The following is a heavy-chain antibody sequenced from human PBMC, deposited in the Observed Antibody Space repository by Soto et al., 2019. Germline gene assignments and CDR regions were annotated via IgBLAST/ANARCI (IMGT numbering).Heavy chain of an antibody. D-gene: IGHD3-3*01. J-gene: IGHJ5*02. CDR2: ITPFNGNT. CDR3: ATSYDSGFDP. V-gene: IGHV1-45*01. CDR1: GNTFTYVY. Sequence: GASVKVSCKGSGNTFTYVYLHWVRQAPGQALEWMGWITPFNGNTKYAQNFQDRVTMTADTSSSTAYMELRGLRSDDTAIYYCATSYDSGFDPWGQGTLVTVSS.